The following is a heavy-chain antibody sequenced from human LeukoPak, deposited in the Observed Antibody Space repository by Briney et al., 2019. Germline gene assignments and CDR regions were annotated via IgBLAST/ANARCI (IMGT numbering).Heavy chain of an antibody. CDR2: ISDSGGST. Sequence: GGSLRLSCAASGFTFSSYAMSWVRQAPGKGLEWVSYISDSGGSTYYADSVRGLFTISRDNSKNTLYLQMNSLRAEDTAVYYCAKKYSTGLDPWGQGTLVTVSS. CDR3: AKKYSTGLDP. D-gene: IGHD1-26*01. J-gene: IGHJ5*02. V-gene: IGHV3-23*01. CDR1: GFTFSSYA.